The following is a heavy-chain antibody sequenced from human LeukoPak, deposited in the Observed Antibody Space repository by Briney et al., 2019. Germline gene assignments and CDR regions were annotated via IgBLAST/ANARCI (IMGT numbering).Heavy chain of an antibody. Sequence: PGGSLRLSCAASGFTFSSYAMHWVRQAPGKGLEWVAVISYDGSNKYYADSVKGRFTISRDNSKNTLYLQMNSLRAEDTAVYYCARDLGYCSSTGCYAEPYYYYGMDVWGQGTTVTVSS. CDR1: GFTFSSYA. D-gene: IGHD2-2*01. J-gene: IGHJ6*02. CDR3: ARDLGYCSSTGCYAEPYYYYGMDV. V-gene: IGHV3-30*04. CDR2: ISYDGSNK.